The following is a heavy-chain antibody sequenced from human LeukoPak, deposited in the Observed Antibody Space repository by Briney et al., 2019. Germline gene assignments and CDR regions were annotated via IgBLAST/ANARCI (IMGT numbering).Heavy chain of an antibody. D-gene: IGHD6-13*01. CDR3: AKFPSPLAAAGVTY. V-gene: IGHV3-23*01. J-gene: IGHJ4*02. CDR2: ISGSGGST. CDR1: GFTFSSYA. Sequence: GGSLRLSCAASGFTFSSYAMSWVRQAPGKGLEWVSAISGSGGSTYYAHSVKGLFTISRDNSKTTLYLQMTSLSAEDTAVYYCAKFPSPLAAAGVTYWGQGTLVTVSS.